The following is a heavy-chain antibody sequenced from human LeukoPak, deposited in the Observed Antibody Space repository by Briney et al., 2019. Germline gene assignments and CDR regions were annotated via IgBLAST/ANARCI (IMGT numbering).Heavy chain of an antibody. CDR3: ATVDMVRGVIGDAFDI. D-gene: IGHD3-10*01. CDR1: GCTFTGYY. Sequence: SVKVSCKASGCTFTGYYMHWVRQAPGQGLEWMGGIIPIFGTANYAQKFQGRVTITADKSTSTAYMELSSLRSEDTAVYYCATVDMVRGVIGDAFDIWGQGTMVTVSS. CDR2: IIPIFGTA. J-gene: IGHJ3*02. V-gene: IGHV1-69*06.